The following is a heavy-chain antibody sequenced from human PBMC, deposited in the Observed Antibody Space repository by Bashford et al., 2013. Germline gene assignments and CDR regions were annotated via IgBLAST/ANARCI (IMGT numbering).Heavy chain of an antibody. CDR2: INPKSGGT. Sequence: ASVKVSCKTSGYTFTDYYVHLVRQVPGQGLEWMGWINPKSGGTKYAQKFQGRVTMTRDTSISTAYMELSTLRSDDTAVYYCANEKVFDSSGYYYYDYWGQGTLVTVSS. CDR3: ANEKVFDSSGYYYYDY. D-gene: IGHD3-22*01. J-gene: IGHJ4*02. V-gene: IGHV1-2*02. CDR1: GYTFTDYY.